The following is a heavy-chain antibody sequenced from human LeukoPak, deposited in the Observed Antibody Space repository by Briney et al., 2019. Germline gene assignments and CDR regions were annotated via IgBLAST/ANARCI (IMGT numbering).Heavy chain of an antibody. V-gene: IGHV3-23*01. J-gene: IGHJ4*02. CDR2: ISSSGIST. CDR1: GFTFSDYA. D-gene: IGHD5-12*01. Sequence: GGSLRLSCAASGFTFSDYAMSWVRQAPGKGLEWVSDISSSGISTHYADSVRGRFTTSRDNFKNTLYLQMNSLRAEDTAVYYCAEGGYGQDFDYWGQGTLVTVSS. CDR3: AEGGYGQDFDY.